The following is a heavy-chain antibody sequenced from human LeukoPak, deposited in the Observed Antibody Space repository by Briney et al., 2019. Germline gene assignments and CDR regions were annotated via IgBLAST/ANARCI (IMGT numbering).Heavy chain of an antibody. CDR2: ISSNGVST. V-gene: IGHV3-64*01. CDR3: ARRYTSGWYFVDY. D-gene: IGHD6-19*01. Sequence: GGSLRLSCAASGFTFSSYAMHWVRQAPGKGLEYVSAISSNGVSTDYANSVKGRFTISRDNSKNTLYLQMDGLTPEDMAVYHRARRYTSGWYFVDYWGLGTLVAVSS. J-gene: IGHJ4*02. CDR1: GFTFSSYA.